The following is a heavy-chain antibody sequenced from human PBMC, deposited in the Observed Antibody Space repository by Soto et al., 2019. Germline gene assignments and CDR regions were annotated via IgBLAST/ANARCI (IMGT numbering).Heavy chain of an antibody. CDR3: AKGLSIAAPRILTAFDI. Sequence: EVQLLESGGGLVQPGGSLRLSCAASGFTFSSYAMSWVRQAPGKGLEWVSAISGSGGSTYYADSVKGRFTISRDNSKNTLYLQMISLRAEDTAVYYCAKGLSIAAPRILTAFDIWGQGTMVTVSS. V-gene: IGHV3-23*01. CDR2: ISGSGGST. D-gene: IGHD6-6*01. J-gene: IGHJ3*02. CDR1: GFTFSSYA.